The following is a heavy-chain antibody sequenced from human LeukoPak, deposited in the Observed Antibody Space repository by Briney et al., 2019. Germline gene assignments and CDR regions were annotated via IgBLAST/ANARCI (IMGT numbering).Heavy chain of an antibody. V-gene: IGHV1-46*01. CDR3: ARARGYSYGPLDS. Sequence: ASVKVSCKASGQTFTRYYMHWARQAPGQGLEWMGIINPSDGRPSYAQKFEGRVTMTRDTSTSKLYMELRSLRSEDTAVYYCARARGYSYGPLDSWGQGTLVTVSS. D-gene: IGHD5-18*01. CDR2: INPSDGRP. J-gene: IGHJ4*02. CDR1: GQTFTRYY.